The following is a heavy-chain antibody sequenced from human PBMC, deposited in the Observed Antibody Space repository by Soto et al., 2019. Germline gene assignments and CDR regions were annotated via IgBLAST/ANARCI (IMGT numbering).Heavy chain of an antibody. J-gene: IGHJ4*02. CDR2: IYYSGST. CDR3: ARLRYHHFRRGTYFDY. Sequence: TSETLSLTCTVSGGSISSYYWIWIRQPPGKGLEWIGYIYYSGSTNYNPSLKSRVTISVDTSKNQFPLKLSSVTAADTAVYYCARLRYHHFRRGTYFDYWAQ. V-gene: IGHV4-59*01. D-gene: IGHD3-3*01. CDR1: GGSISSYY.